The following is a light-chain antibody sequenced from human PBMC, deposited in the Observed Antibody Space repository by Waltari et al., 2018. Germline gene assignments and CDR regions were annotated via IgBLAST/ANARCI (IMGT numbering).Light chain of an antibody. J-gene: IGLJ3*02. CDR3: CSSPESSTSWV. Sequence: QSALTQPASVSGSPGQSITISCTGLRSDLGSYHLVFWCQKHPDKAPKPLISEVSKRPSEGSNRFSGSASGNTAYLTISGLQAEDEADYYCCSSPESSTSWVFGGWTKLTVL. CDR1: RSDLGSYHL. CDR2: EVS. V-gene: IGLV2-23*02.